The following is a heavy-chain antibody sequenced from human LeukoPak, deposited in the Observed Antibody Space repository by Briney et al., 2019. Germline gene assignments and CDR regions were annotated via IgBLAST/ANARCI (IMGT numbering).Heavy chain of an antibody. CDR3: ASRESTEDIVVVPEY. D-gene: IGHD2-2*01. Sequence: ASVKVSCKASGGTFSSYTISWVRQAPGQGLEWMGRIIPILGIANYAQKFQGRVTITADKSTSTAYMELSSLRSEDTAVYYCASRESTEDIVVVPEYWGQGTLVTLSS. CDR2: IIPILGIA. V-gene: IGHV1-69*02. CDR1: GGTFSSYT. J-gene: IGHJ4*02.